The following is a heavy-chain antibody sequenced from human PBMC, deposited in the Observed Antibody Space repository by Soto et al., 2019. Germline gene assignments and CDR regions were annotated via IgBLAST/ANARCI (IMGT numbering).Heavy chain of an antibody. CDR1: GFTFSSYA. CDR2: ISGSGGST. J-gene: IGHJ4*02. D-gene: IGHD2-15*01. V-gene: IGHV3-23*01. Sequence: GGSLRLSCAASGFTFSSYAMSWVRQAPGKGLEWVSAISGSGGSTYYADSVKGRFTISRDNSKNTLYLQMNSLRAEDTAVYYCAKPSSIVVVVAASYFDYWGQGTLVTVSS. CDR3: AKPSSIVVVVAASYFDY.